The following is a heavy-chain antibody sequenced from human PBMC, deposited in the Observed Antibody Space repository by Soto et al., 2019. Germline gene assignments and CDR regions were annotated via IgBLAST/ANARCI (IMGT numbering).Heavy chain of an antibody. V-gene: IGHV3-30-3*01. Sequence: GGSLRLSCAASGFTFSSYAMHWVRQAPGRGLEWVAVISYDGSNKYYADSVKGRFTISRDNSKNTLYLQMNSLRAEDTAVYYCARDYIVAKYNDYYGIDVWGQGTTVTVSS. J-gene: IGHJ6*02. CDR3: ARDYIVAKYNDYYGIDV. D-gene: IGHD5-12*01. CDR1: GFTFSSYA. CDR2: ISYDGSNK.